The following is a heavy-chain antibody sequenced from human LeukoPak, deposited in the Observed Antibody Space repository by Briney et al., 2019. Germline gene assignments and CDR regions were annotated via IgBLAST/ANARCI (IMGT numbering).Heavy chain of an antibody. CDR3: AIDRYGSIGNDAFDI. CDR1: QFTFSSYA. V-gene: IGHV3-23*01. CDR2: ITGSGDIT. D-gene: IGHD6-13*01. Sequence: YPGGSLRLSCGASQFTFSSYALSWVRQAPGKGLEWVSGITGSGDITYYADSVKGRFTISRDNSKNALYLQMNSLRAEDTAVYHGAIDRYGSIGNDAFDIWGQGTMVTVSS. J-gene: IGHJ3*02.